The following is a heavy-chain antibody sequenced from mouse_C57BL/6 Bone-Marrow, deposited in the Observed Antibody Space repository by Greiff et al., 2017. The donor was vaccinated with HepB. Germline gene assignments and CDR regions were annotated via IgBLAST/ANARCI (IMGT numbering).Heavy chain of an antibody. Sequence: EVQLVESGGGLVKPGGSLKLSCAASGFTFSSYAMSWVRQTPEKRLEWVATISDGGSYTYYPDNVKGRFTISRDNAKNNLYLQMSHLKSEDTAVYYWAYLTGGGYFDVWGTGTTVTVSS. J-gene: IGHJ1*03. CDR3: AYLTGGGYFDV. CDR2: ISDGGSYT. CDR1: GFTFSSYA. V-gene: IGHV5-4*01. D-gene: IGHD4-1*01.